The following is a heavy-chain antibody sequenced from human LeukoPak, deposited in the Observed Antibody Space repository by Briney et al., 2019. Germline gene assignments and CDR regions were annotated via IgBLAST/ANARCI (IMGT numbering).Heavy chain of an antibody. V-gene: IGHV3-23*01. CDR1: GFTFSSYA. J-gene: IGHJ6*03. Sequence: GGSLRLSCAASGFTFSSYAMSWVRQAPGKGLEWVSAIGGSGSTTYYADSVKGRFTISRDNSKNTLYLQMNSLRAEDTAVYYCARGHPMVYYYMDVWGKGTTVTISS. D-gene: IGHD2-8*01. CDR3: ARGHPMVYYYMDV. CDR2: IGGSGSTT.